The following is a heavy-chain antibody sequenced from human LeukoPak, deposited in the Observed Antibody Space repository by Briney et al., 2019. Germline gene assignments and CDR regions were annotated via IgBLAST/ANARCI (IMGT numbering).Heavy chain of an antibody. CDR2: IYYSGST. Sequence: SETLSLTCTVSGGSISSSTYYWGWIRQPPGKGLEWIGSIYYSGSTYYNPSLKSRVTISVDTSKNQFSLKLNSVTAADTAVYYCATPYSGSYHGLDIWGQGTMVTVSS. CDR3: ATPYSGSYHGLDI. J-gene: IGHJ3*02. V-gene: IGHV4-39*01. D-gene: IGHD1-26*01. CDR1: GGSISSSTYY.